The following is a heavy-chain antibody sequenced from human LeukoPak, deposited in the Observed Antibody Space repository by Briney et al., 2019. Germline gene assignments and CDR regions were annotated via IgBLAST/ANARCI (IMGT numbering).Heavy chain of an antibody. CDR3: ARDHHYYGSGSYSWFDP. CDR2: INPNSGGT. D-gene: IGHD3-10*01. CDR1: GYTFTGYY. V-gene: IGHV1-2*02. J-gene: IGHJ5*02. Sequence: ASVKVSCKASGYTFTGYYMHWVRQAPGQGLEWMGWINPNSGGTNYAQKFQGRVTMTRDTSISTAYMELSRLRSDDTAVYYCARDHHYYGSGSYSWFDPWGQGTLVTVSS.